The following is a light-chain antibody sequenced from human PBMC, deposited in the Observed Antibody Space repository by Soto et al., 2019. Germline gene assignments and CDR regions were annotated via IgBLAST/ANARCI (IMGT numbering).Light chain of an antibody. CDR2: GAS. J-gene: IGKJ2*01. CDR1: QSVTSRY. CDR3: QQYDSSPYT. V-gene: IGKV3-20*01. Sequence: EIVLTQPPGTLSVSPGGRATLSCRASQSVTSRYLGWYQQKPGQTPRLLIHGASSRAAGIPDRFSGSGSGTDFTLTISRLEPEDFAVYYCQQYDSSPYTFGQGTKLEIK.